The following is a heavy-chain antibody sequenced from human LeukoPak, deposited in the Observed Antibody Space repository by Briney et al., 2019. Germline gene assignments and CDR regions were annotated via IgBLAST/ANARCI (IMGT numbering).Heavy chain of an antibody. V-gene: IGHV3-13*01. D-gene: IGHD6-13*01. CDR3: VRERRGQQLDALDI. J-gene: IGHJ3*02. CDR1: GFTFSGYD. CDR2: IGTTDDT. Sequence: GGSLRLSCAASGFTFSGYDFHWVRQATGKSLEWVSAIGTTDDTYYADSVRGRFTISREDAKSSLYLQMNSLRAGDTAVYYCVRERRGQQLDALDIWGQGTIVTVSS.